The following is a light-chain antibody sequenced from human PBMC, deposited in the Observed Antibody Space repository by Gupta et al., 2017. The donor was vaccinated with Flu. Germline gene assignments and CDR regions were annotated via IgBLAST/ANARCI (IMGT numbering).Light chain of an antibody. CDR3: QQSYSTLFT. CDR2: AAS. Sequence: DIQMTQPPSSLSASVGDRVTITCRASQSISSYLNWYQQKPGKAPKLLIYAASSLQSGVPSRFSGSGSVTDFTLTISSLQPEDFATYYCQQSYSTLFTFGPGTKVDIK. CDR1: QSISSY. J-gene: IGKJ3*01. V-gene: IGKV1-39*01.